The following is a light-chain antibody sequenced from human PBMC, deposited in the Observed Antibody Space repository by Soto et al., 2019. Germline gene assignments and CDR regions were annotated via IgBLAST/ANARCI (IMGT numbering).Light chain of an antibody. CDR1: SSDVGGHNY. V-gene: IGLV2-14*01. Sequence: QSALTQPASVSGSPGQSITISCTGTSSDVGGHNYVSWYQQHPGKAPKNMIYEVSNRPSGVSNRFSGSKSGNTASLTISGLQAEDEADYYCSSYTSSSTPVVFGGGTKLTVL. CDR2: EVS. CDR3: SSYTSSSTPVV. J-gene: IGLJ2*01.